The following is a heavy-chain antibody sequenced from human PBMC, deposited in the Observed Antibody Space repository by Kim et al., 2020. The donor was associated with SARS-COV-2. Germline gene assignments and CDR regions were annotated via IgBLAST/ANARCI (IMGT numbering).Heavy chain of an antibody. V-gene: IGHV6-1*01. CDR1: GDSVSSNSAA. Sequence: SQTLSLTCAISGDSVSSNSAAWNWIRQSPSRGLEWLGRTYYRSKWYNDYAVSVKSRITINPDTSKNQFSLQLNSVTPEDTAVYYCVGQTYYDFWSGYYTTTTDYGMDVWGQGTTVTVSS. CDR2: TYYRSKWYN. D-gene: IGHD3-3*01. J-gene: IGHJ6*02. CDR3: VGQTYYDFWSGYYTTTTDYGMDV.